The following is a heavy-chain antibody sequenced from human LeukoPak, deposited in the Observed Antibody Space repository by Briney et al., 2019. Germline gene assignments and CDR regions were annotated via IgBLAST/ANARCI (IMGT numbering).Heavy chain of an antibody. V-gene: IGHV1-46*01. CDR2: INPSGGST. CDR1: GYTFTSYY. Sequence: GASMKVSCKASGYTFTSYYMHWVRQAPGQGLEWMGIINPSGGSTSYAQKFQGRVTMTRDTSTSTVYMELSSLRSEDTAVYYCARDRAIFGVVTHNYFDYWGQGTLVTVSS. CDR3: ARDRAIFGVVTHNYFDY. D-gene: IGHD3-3*01. J-gene: IGHJ4*02.